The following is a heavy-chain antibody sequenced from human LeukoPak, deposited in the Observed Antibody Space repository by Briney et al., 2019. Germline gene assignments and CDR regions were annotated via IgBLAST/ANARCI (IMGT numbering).Heavy chain of an antibody. V-gene: IGHV4-31*03. D-gene: IGHD2-2*02. CDR2: IYYSGST. CDR3: ARGLPAAIPVSWFDP. J-gene: IGHJ5*02. CDR1: GGSISSGGHY. Sequence: SETLSLTCTVSGGSISSGGHYWSWIRQHPGKGLEWIGYIYYSGSTYYNPSLKSRVTISVDTSKNQFSLKLSSVTAADTAVYYCARGLPAAIPVSWFDPWGQGTLVTVSS.